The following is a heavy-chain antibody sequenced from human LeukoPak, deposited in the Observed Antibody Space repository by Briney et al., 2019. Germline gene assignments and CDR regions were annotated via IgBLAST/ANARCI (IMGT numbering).Heavy chain of an antibody. D-gene: IGHD6-13*01. J-gene: IGHJ5*02. CDR2: INPNSGGT. CDR3: ARGGTHNSYSSSWDRGNWFNP. CDR1: GYTFTGYY. Sequence: ASVKVSCKASGYTFTGYYMHWVRQAPGQGLEWMGWINPNSGGTNYAQKFQGRVTMTRDTSISTAYMELSRLRSDDTAVYYCARGGTHNSYSSSWDRGNWFNPWGQGTLVTVSS. V-gene: IGHV1-2*02.